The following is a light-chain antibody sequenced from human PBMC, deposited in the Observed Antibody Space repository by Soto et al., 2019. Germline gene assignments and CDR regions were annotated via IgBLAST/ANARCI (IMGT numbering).Light chain of an antibody. CDR1: QSVSRSY. V-gene: IGKV3-20*01. CDR3: QQYGSSL. Sequence: EIVLTQSPGTLSLSPGERATLSCRASQSVSRSYLAWYQQKPGQAPRLLIYGASSRATGIPDRFSGSGSGTDFTLTISRLEPEDFAVYYCQQYGSSLFGQGTRLEIK. CDR2: GAS. J-gene: IGKJ5*01.